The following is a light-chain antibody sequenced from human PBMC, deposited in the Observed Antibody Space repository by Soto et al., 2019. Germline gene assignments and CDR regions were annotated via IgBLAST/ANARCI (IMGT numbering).Light chain of an antibody. V-gene: IGLV1-44*01. CDR3: AAWDDSLNGLV. CDR2: GND. Sequence: QSVLTQPPSASGTPVQRVTISCSGSSSNIGTKPVNWYQQLPGTAPNLLMYGNDQRGSGVPDRFSGSKSVTSASLAISGLQSEDEADYNCAAWDDSLNGLVFGGGTKLTVL. J-gene: IGLJ2*01. CDR1: SSNIGTKP.